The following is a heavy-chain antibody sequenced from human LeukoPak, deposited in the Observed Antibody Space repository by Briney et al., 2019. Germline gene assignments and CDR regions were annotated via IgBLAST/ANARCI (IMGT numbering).Heavy chain of an antibody. V-gene: IGHV1-2*02. CDR3: ARVPPVFWYFDL. J-gene: IGHJ2*01. CDR1: GYTFTGYY. Sequence: ASVKVSCKASGYTFTGYYMYWVRQAPGQGLEWMGWINPNSGGTNYAQKFQGRVTMTRDTSISTAYMELSRLRSDDTAVYYCARVPPVFWYFDLWGRGTLVTVSS. CDR2: INPNSGGT.